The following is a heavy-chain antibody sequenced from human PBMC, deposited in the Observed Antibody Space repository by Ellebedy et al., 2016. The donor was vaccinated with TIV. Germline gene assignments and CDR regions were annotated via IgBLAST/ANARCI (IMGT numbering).Heavy chain of an antibody. Sequence: GGSLRLSCAASGFPLRSYWMSWVRQAPGKGLEWVANIKQDGSEKYYVDSVKGRFTISRDNAKNSLYLQMNSLRAEDTAVYFCAKADSSGLYYARRPLNYWGQGTLVTVSS. D-gene: IGHD3-22*01. CDR1: GFPLRSYW. CDR2: IKQDGSEK. CDR3: AKADSSGLYYARRPLNY. J-gene: IGHJ4*02. V-gene: IGHV3-7*03.